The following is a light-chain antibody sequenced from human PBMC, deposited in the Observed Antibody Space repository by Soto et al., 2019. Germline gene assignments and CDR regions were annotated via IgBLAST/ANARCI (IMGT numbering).Light chain of an antibody. Sequence: QSALTQPASVSGSPGQSITISCTGTSSDVGGYNSVSWYQQHPGKAPKLIIFEVGHRPSGVSNRFSGSKSGNTASLTISGRQAEDEADYYCCSYTIISTLIFGGGTKLTVL. CDR2: EVG. V-gene: IGLV2-14*01. J-gene: IGLJ2*01. CDR1: SSDVGGYNS. CDR3: CSYTIISTLI.